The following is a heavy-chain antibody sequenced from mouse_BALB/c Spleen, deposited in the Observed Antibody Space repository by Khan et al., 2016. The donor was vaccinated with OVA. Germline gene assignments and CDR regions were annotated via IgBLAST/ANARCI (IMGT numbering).Heavy chain of an antibody. V-gene: IGHV1-7*01. D-gene: IGHD1-1*01. CDR1: GYTFINYW. J-gene: IGHJ2*01. CDR2: INPSTGYT. Sequence: QVQLQQSGAELAKPGASVKMSCKASGYTFINYWILWVKQRPGQGLEWIGYINPSTGYTEYNQNFKDKATLTADKSASTAYMQLSSLTSEESAVYYCARRGLRWDFDYWGQGTTLTVSS. CDR3: ARRGLRWDFDY.